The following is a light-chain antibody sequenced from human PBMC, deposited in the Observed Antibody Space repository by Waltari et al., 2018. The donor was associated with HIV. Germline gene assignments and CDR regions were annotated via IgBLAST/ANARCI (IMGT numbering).Light chain of an antibody. J-gene: IGLJ2*01. CDR1: SSNIGAGYD. V-gene: IGLV1-40*01. CDR3: SSHAGSKVV. CDR2: GNN. Sequence: QSVLTQPPSVSGAPGQRVTFSCTGSSSNIGAGYDVHWYQQLPGTAPKLLILGNNNRPAGVPDRFSGSKAGTSAALAITGLQAEDEADYYCSSHAGSKVVFGGGTRLTVL.